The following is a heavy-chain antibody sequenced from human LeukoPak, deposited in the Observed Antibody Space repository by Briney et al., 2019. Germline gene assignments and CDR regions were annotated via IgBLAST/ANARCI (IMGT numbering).Heavy chain of an antibody. Sequence: APVKVSCKVSGYTLTEFSMHWVRQAPGKGLEWMGGFDPEDGEIIYAQELQGRVTMTKDTSTDTAYMELSSLRSEDTAVYYCATWYYYDSSDYYLADYWGQGTLVTVSS. D-gene: IGHD3-22*01. V-gene: IGHV1-24*01. J-gene: IGHJ4*02. CDR3: ATWYYYDSSDYYLADY. CDR2: FDPEDGEI. CDR1: GYTLTEFS.